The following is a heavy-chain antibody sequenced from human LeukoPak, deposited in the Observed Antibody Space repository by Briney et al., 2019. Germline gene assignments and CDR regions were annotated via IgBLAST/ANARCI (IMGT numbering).Heavy chain of an antibody. CDR3: AKGRVYYYYGIAV. J-gene: IGHJ6*01. CDR1: GFTFDDYA. V-gene: IGHV3-43D*04. CDR2: FSWVGGST. Sequence: GGSRRLACAASGFTFDDYAMHWVRQAQGEVLEWVSLFSWVGGSTYYADSVKGRFTISRDHSKNSLYRQMDSLRTEDTGLYYCAKGRVYYYYGIAVWGKGTTVTVSS.